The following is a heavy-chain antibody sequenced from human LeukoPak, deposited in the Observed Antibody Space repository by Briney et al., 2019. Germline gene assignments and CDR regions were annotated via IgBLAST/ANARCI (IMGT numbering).Heavy chain of an antibody. J-gene: IGHJ4*01. V-gene: IGHV3-23*01. CDR2: ISGSGGST. CDR3: ARVRYCSSAGCYSYLDY. Sequence: GGSLRLSCAASGFTFSSYAMSWVRQAPGKGLEWVSAISGSGGSTYYADSVKGRFTISRDNSKNTLYLQMNSLRPEDTAVYYCARVRYCSSAGCYSYLDYWGHGTRVTVSS. CDR1: GFTFSSYA. D-gene: IGHD2-2*02.